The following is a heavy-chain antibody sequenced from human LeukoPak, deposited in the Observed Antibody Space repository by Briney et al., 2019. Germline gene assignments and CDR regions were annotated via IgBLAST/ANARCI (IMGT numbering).Heavy chain of an antibody. CDR1: GGSISSGSYY. CDR3: ARVTSSGYYYYYMDV. Sequence: SETLSLTCTVSGGSISSGSYYWSWIRQPAGRGLEWIGRIYTSGSTNYNPSLKSRVTISVDTSKNQFSLKLSSVTAADTAVHYCARVTSSGYYYYYMDVWGKGTTVTVS. D-gene: IGHD3-22*01. J-gene: IGHJ6*03. V-gene: IGHV4-61*02. CDR2: IYTSGST.